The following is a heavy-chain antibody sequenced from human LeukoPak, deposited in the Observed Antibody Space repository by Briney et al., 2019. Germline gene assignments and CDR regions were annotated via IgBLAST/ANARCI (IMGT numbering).Heavy chain of an antibody. J-gene: IGHJ6*03. D-gene: IGHD2-15*01. CDR1: GFTFSNYA. CDR2: ISGSGDTT. Sequence: GGSLRLSCAASGFTFSNYAMSWVRQAPGGGVEGGSAISGSGDTTFHADSVKGRFTPSRDNSKNTLSLQMSGLRVEDSAVYFCAKDTSAWWYHRAYMNVWGTGTTVTVSS. V-gene: IGHV3-23*01. CDR3: AKDTSAWWYHRAYMNV.